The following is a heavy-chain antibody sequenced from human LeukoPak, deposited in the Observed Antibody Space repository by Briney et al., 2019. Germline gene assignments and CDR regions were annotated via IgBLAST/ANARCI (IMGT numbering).Heavy chain of an antibody. CDR2: PNYNAHT. Sequence: PSQSRSLTCTVSGGSFSKNYNWDWIRQPPGKGLECIGSPNYNAHTYSNTSLKSRLTISVAPSKSHFSLQLRSVTAEHTAVYFCTRSSDFGGYYFYYYMDVWGKGTTVSVSS. V-gene: IGHV4-39*02. J-gene: IGHJ6*03. D-gene: IGHD4-23*01. CDR1: GGSFSKNYN. CDR3: TRSSDFGGYYFYYYMDV.